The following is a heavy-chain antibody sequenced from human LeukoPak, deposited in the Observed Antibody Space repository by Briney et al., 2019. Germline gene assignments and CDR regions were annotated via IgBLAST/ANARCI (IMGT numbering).Heavy chain of an antibody. D-gene: IGHD2-21*01. CDR1: CFALITSGMC. Sequence: SGPALVKPTQTHAPTCTFSCFALITSGMCVSWIRQPPGKALEWLARIDWDDDKYYSTSLKTRLTISKDTSKNQVVLTMTNTDPVVYAEYCCACKYEHRGLLGYYFDYWGQGTLVTVSS. CDR2: IDWDDDK. J-gene: IGHJ4*02. CDR3: ACKYEHRGLLGYYFDY. V-gene: IGHV2-70*11.